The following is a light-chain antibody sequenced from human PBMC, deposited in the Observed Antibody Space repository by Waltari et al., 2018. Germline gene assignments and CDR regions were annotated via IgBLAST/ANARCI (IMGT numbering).Light chain of an antibody. CDR2: DVN. CDR3: NSFTDSVTWV. Sequence: QSALPQPASVSGSPGESITISCTGTSSDVGGHNPVSWYQHHPGKAPKLMIHDVNKRPSGVSIRVSGSKSGNTASLTISGLQAEDEADYYCNSFTDSVTWVFGGGTKLTVL. J-gene: IGLJ3*02. CDR1: SSDVGGHNP. V-gene: IGLV2-14*03.